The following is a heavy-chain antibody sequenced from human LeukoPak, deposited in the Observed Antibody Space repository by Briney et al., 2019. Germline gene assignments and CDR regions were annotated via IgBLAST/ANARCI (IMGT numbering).Heavy chain of an antibody. D-gene: IGHD1-26*01. CDR1: GGSISSSGYY. J-gene: IGHJ5*01. CDR2: IYYSGST. Sequence: PSETLSLTCTVSGGSISSSGYYWGWIRQSPGMGLEWIASIYYSGSTYYNPSLKSRVTISVDTSKNQLSLKLGSLTAADTAVYYCARHEYSGSYYGLSWFDSWGQGTLVTVSS. V-gene: IGHV4-39*01. CDR3: ARHEYSGSYYGLSWFDS.